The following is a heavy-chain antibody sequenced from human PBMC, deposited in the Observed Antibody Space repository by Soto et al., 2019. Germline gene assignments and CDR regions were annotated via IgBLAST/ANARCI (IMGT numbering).Heavy chain of an antibody. CDR1: GYTFTSYG. V-gene: IGHV1-18*01. J-gene: IGHJ4*02. CDR3: ATRSPAFDY. CDR2: ISTSKGDT. Sequence: QVQLVQSGPEVKKPGASVKVSCKTSGYTFTSYGISWVRQAPGQGLEWMGWISTSKGDTNYAQKFQGRVTMTTDTSTSTGYMELRSLRSDDTAVYYCATRSPAFDYWGQGTLVPVSS.